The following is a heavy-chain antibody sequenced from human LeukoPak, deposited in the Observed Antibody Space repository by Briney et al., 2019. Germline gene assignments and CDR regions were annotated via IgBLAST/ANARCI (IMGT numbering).Heavy chain of an antibody. V-gene: IGHV4-34*01. D-gene: IGHD3-22*01. Sequence: PSETLSLTCAVYGGSFSGYYWSWIRQPPGKGLEWIGEINHSGSTNYNPSLKSRVTISVDTSKNQFSLKLSSVTAADTAVYYCARAGYYYYDSSGYDFWNFQHWGQGTLVTVSS. CDR3: ARAGYYYYDSSGYDFWNFQH. J-gene: IGHJ1*01. CDR1: GGSFSGYY. CDR2: INHSGST.